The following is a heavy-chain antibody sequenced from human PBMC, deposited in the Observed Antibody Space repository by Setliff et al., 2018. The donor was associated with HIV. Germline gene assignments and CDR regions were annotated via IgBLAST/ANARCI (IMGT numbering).Heavy chain of an antibody. V-gene: IGHV4-39*01. CDR3: ARQYYYVTGSFYTDVFDL. CDR2: VFYTGST. Sequence: PSETLSLTCSVSGDSINNNNYYWGWIRQPPGKGLEWIASVFYTGSTYYRPSLKSRVTLSVELSKNHFSLELTSVTAADTAVYYCARQYYYVTGSFYTDVFDLWGQGTVVTVSS. D-gene: IGHD3-10*01. CDR1: GDSINNNNYY. J-gene: IGHJ3*01.